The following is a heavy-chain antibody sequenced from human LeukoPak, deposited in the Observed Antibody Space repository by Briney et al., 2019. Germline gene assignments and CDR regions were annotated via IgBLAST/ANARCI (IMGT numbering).Heavy chain of an antibody. CDR1: GFTVITND. CDR3: ARGVEPLAANTLAY. CDR2: LYSIGNT. Sequence: PGGSLGLSCAASGFTVITNDMTWFRQAPGKGLEWVSVLYSIGNTKYADSVEGRFTISRDNSKNTLYLEMNSLSPDDTAVYYCARGVEPLAANTLAYWGQGSPVTLSA. V-gene: IGHV3-53*01. D-gene: IGHD1-14*01. J-gene: IGHJ4*02.